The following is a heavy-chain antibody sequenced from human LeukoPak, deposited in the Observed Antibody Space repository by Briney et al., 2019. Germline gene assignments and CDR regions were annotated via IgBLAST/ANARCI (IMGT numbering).Heavy chain of an antibody. D-gene: IGHD4-17*01. J-gene: IGHJ5*02. V-gene: IGHV3-23*01. CDR2: ITGSHGRT. Sequence: GGSLRLSCAASGFTFSSFAMTWVRQAPGKGLEWVSSITGSHGRTYTTDSVKGRFTISRDNSQNTLYLQMNSLRAEDTAVYYCTKDPNGDYIGAFDPWGQGTLVTVSS. CDR1: GFTFSSFA. CDR3: TKDPNGDYIGAFDP.